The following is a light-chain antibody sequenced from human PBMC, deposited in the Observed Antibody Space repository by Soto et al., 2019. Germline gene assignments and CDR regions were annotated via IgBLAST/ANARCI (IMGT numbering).Light chain of an antibody. Sequence: IQMTQSPSTLSASVGDTVTITCRASQTISVSLAWYQQKPGKAPNLLIYDASTLQEGVPPRFSGSGSGTEFTLTVTSLQPDDFTTYFCQQYDKYSPVGQGTTVDIK. V-gene: IGKV1-5*01. CDR2: DAS. CDR1: QTISVS. CDR3: QQYDKYSP. J-gene: IGKJ1*01.